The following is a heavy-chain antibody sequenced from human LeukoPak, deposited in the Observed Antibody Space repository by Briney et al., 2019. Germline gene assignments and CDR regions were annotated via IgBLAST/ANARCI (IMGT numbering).Heavy chain of an antibody. CDR3: ARDRTYYDYVWGSSPHDY. D-gene: IGHD3-16*01. Sequence: GGSLRLSCAASGFTFSDYYMSWLRQAPGKGREWVSYISSSSSYTNYADSVKGRFTISRDNPKNSLYLQMNSLRAEDTAVYYCARDRTYYDYVWGSSPHDYWGQGTLVTVSS. V-gene: IGHV3-11*06. CDR2: ISSSSSYT. J-gene: IGHJ4*02. CDR1: GFTFSDYY.